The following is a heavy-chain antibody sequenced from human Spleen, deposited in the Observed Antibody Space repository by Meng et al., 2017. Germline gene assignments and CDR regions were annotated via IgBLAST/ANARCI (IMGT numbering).Heavy chain of an antibody. D-gene: IGHD2-21*02. V-gene: IGHV4-4*02. CDR3: ASQSVTAIPFDY. Sequence: QVHLQESGPGLVQPSGTLSLTCAVSGDSISSINWWSWVRQPPGKGLEWIGEIYHTGTTNYNPSLESRVTISVDTYKNQFSLKMKSVTAADTAVYYCASQSVTAIPFDYWGPGALVTVSS. CDR2: IYHTGTT. CDR1: GDSISSINW. J-gene: IGHJ4*02.